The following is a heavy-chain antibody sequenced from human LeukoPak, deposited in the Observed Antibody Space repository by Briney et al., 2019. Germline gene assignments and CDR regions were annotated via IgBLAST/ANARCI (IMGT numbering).Heavy chain of an antibody. CDR2: INHSGST. Sequence: SETRSLTCAVYGGSFSGYYWSWIRQPPGKGLEWIGEINHSGSTNYNPSLKSRVTISVDTSKNQFSLKLSSVTAADTAVYYCARGLINVWGSYRYFDYWGQGTLVTVSS. CDR3: ARGLINVWGSYRYFDY. V-gene: IGHV4-34*01. J-gene: IGHJ4*02. D-gene: IGHD3-16*02. CDR1: GGSFSGYY.